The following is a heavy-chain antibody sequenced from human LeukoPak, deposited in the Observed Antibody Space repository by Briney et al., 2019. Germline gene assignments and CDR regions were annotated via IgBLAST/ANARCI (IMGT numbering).Heavy chain of an antibody. D-gene: IGHD3-10*01. CDR3: ASSPYYYGSGLDY. Sequence: GGSLRLSCAASGFTFSSYAMHWVRQAPGKGLEWVAVISYDGSNKYYADSVKGRLTISRDNSKNTLYLQMNSLRAEDTAVYYCASSPYYYGSGLDYWGQGTLVTVSS. CDR1: GFTFSSYA. J-gene: IGHJ4*02. V-gene: IGHV3-30-3*01. CDR2: ISYDGSNK.